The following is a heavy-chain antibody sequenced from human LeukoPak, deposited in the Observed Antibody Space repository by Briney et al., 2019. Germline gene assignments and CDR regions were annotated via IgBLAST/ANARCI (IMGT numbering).Heavy chain of an antibody. CDR1: GGSFSGYY. CDR2: INHSGST. CDR3: ARMDFNSFDP. D-gene: IGHD2-2*03. V-gene: IGHV4-34*01. J-gene: IGHJ5*02. Sequence: TSETLSLTCAVYGGSFSGYYWSWIRQPPGKGLEWIGEINHSGSTNYSPSLKSRVTISVDTSKNQFSLKLSSVTAADTAVYYCARMDFNSFDPWGQGTLVTVSS.